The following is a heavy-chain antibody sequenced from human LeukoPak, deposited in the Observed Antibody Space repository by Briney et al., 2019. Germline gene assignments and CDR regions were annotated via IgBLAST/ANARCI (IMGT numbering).Heavy chain of an antibody. D-gene: IGHD3-22*01. CDR3: AKDAAYDSSGY. CDR2: ISYDGSNK. CDR1: GFTFSNYA. V-gene: IGHV3-30*04. Sequence: PGRSLRLSCAASGFTFSNYAIHWVRQAPGRGLEWVAVISYDGSNKYYADSVKGRFTISRDNSNNTLYLQMNSLRADDTAVYYCAKDAAYDSSGYWGQGTLVTVSS. J-gene: IGHJ4*02.